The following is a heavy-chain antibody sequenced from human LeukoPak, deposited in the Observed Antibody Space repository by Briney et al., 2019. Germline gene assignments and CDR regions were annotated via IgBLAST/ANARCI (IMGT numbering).Heavy chain of an antibody. V-gene: IGHV4-39*07. CDR2: VYYSGNS. Sequence: PSETLSLTCTVSGGSINNSSCYWGWIRQPPGKGLEWIGSVYYSGNSYYNPSLKSRVTISVDTSQNQFSLKLSSVTAADTAVYYCASRKLGNDYWGQGTLVTVSS. CDR1: GGSINNSSCY. D-gene: IGHD7-27*01. J-gene: IGHJ4*02. CDR3: ASRKLGNDY.